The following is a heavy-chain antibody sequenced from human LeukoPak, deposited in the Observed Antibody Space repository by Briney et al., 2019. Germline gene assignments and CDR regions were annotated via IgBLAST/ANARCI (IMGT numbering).Heavy chain of an antibody. CDR1: GGTFSSYA. Sequence: SVKVSCKASGGTFSSYAISWVRQAPGQGLEWMGGIIPIIGTANYAQKFQGRVTITADESTSTAYMELSSLRSEDTAVYYCARGIVGATHFDYWGQGTLVTVSS. CDR2: IIPIIGTA. J-gene: IGHJ4*02. D-gene: IGHD1-26*01. CDR3: ARGIVGATHFDY. V-gene: IGHV1-69*13.